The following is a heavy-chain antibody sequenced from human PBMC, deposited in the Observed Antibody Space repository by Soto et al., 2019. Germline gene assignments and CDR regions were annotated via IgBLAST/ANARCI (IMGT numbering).Heavy chain of an antibody. CDR2: INPSGGST. V-gene: IGHV1-46*03. D-gene: IGHD3-3*01. CDR1: GYALTSYY. J-gene: IGHJ5*02. Sequence: ASVKVSCTESGYALTSYYMHWVRQAPGQGLEWMGIINPSGGSTSYAQEFQGRVTMTRDTSTSTVYMELSSLRSEDTAVYYCARAASDVYDFWSGYYLWGQGTLVTVSS. CDR3: ARAASDVYDFWSGYYL.